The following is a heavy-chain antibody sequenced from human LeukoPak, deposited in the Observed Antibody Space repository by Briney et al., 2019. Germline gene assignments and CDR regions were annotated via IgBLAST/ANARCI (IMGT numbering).Heavy chain of an antibody. J-gene: IGHJ4*02. CDR1: GYTFTSYG. Sequence: GASVKVSCKASGYTFTSYGISWVRQAPGQGLEWMGWISAYNGNTNYAQKLQGRVTMTTDTSTSTAYMELRSLRSDDTAVYYCARDRVPRSFLEWLCDGDYWGQGTLVTVSS. D-gene: IGHD3-3*01. CDR3: ARDRVPRSFLEWLCDGDY. CDR2: ISAYNGNT. V-gene: IGHV1-18*01.